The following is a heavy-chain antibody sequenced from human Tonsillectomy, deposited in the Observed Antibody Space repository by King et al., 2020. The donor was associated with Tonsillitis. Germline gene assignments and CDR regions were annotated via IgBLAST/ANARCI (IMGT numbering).Heavy chain of an antibody. CDR2: ISYDGSNK. Sequence: VQLVESGGGVVQPGRSLRLSCAASGFTFSIHGMHWVRQAPGKGLEWVAVISYDGSNKYYADSVKGRFTISRDHSKNTLYLQMNSLRPEDTAVYYCAKERLEAADGTVYFPHWGQGTLVTVSS. J-gene: IGHJ1*01. V-gene: IGHV3-30*18. D-gene: IGHD6-13*01. CDR1: GFTFSIHG. CDR3: AKERLEAADGTVYFPH.